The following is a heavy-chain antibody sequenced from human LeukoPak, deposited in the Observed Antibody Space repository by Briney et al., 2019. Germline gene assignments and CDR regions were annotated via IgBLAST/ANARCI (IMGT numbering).Heavy chain of an antibody. CDR3: ARDSYGDANFDS. CDR2: ISSSSRTI. CDR1: GFTFSSYS. V-gene: IGHV3-48*01. Sequence: GGSLRLSCAASGFTFSSYSMNWVRQAPGKGLEWVSYISSSSRTIYYADSVKGRFTISRDISKNAVYLQMNSLRAEDTAVYYCARDSYGDANFDSWGQGTLVTVSS. D-gene: IGHD4-17*01. J-gene: IGHJ4*02.